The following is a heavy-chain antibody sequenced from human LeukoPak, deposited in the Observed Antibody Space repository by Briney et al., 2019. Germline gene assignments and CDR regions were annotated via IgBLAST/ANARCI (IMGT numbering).Heavy chain of an antibody. V-gene: IGHV4-59*01. CDR3: ARGSSLIAAAGIIDY. Sequence: SETPSLTCTVSGGSISSYYWSWIRQPPGKGLEWIGYIYYSGSTNYNPSLKSRVTISVDTSKNQFSLKLSSVTAADTAVYYCARGSSLIAAAGIIDYWGQGTLVTVSS. J-gene: IGHJ4*02. D-gene: IGHD6-13*01. CDR1: GGSISSYY. CDR2: IYYSGST.